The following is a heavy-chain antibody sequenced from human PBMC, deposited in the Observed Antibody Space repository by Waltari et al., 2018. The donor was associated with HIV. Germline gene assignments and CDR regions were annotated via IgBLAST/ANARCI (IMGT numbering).Heavy chain of an antibody. J-gene: IGHJ4*02. D-gene: IGHD5-18*01. CDR1: GDSISGSNW. V-gene: IGHV4-4*02. CDR3: ARDLRATASRNYYFDY. Sequence: QVQLQESGPGLVKPSETLSLTCAVSGDSISGSNWWSCVRQPPGRGLEWIGEIYHAGSTNYSPSLKSRVTISVDKSKNQFSLKLNSVTAADTAIYYCARDLRATASRNYYFDYWGQGTLVTVSS. CDR2: IYHAGST.